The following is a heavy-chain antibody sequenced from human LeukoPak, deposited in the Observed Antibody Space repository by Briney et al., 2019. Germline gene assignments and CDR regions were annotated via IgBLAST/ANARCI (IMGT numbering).Heavy chain of an antibody. CDR1: GGTFSSYA. Sequence: GASVKVSCKASGGTFSSYAISWVRQAPGQGLEWMGGIIPIFGTANYAQKFQGRVTITADESTSTAYMELSSLRSEDTAVYYCAREVSCSSTSCYGLDYNWFNPWGQGTLVTVSS. D-gene: IGHD2-2*01. CDR3: AREVSCSSTSCYGLDYNWFNP. J-gene: IGHJ5*02. V-gene: IGHV1-69*13. CDR2: IIPIFGTA.